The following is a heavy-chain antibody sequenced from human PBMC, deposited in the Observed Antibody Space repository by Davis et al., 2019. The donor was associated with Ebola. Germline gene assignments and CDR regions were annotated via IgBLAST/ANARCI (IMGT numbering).Heavy chain of an antibody. Sequence: GESLKISCAASGFTFSHYGMHWVRQAPGKGLEWVSVISSDGSSKYYADSVKGRFTISRDNSKNTLYLQMNSLRAEDTAVYYCARATGMDVWGQGTTVTVSS. J-gene: IGHJ6*02. CDR2: ISSDGSSK. CDR3: ARATGMDV. D-gene: IGHD4-11*01. V-gene: IGHV3-30*03. CDR1: GFTFSHYG.